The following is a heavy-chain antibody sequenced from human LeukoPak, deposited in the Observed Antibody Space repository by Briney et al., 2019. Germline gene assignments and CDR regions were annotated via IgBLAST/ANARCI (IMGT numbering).Heavy chain of an antibody. CDR2: IYSGGST. CDR1: GFTVSSNY. CDR3: ARELLWFGERRGAFDI. V-gene: IGHV3-53*01. D-gene: IGHD3-10*01. J-gene: IGHJ3*02. Sequence: PGGSLRLSCAASGFTVSSNYMSWVRQAPGKGLEWVSVIYSGGSTYYADSVKGRFTISRDNSKNTLYLQMNSLRAEDTAVYYCARELLWFGERRGAFDIWGQGTMVT.